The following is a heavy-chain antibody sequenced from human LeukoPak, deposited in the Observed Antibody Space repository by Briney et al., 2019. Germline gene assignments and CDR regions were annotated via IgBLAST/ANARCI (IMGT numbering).Heavy chain of an antibody. D-gene: IGHD5-24*01. CDR2: IYYSGST. J-gene: IGHJ3*02. CDR1: GGSISSGGYY. Sequence: SETLSLTCTVSGGSISSGGYYWSCIRQHPGKGLEWIGYIYYSGSTYYNPSIKSRVTISVATSKKQFSLKLSSVTAADTAVYYCARRWGAFDIWGQGTMVTVSS. V-gene: IGHV4-31*03. CDR3: ARRWGAFDI.